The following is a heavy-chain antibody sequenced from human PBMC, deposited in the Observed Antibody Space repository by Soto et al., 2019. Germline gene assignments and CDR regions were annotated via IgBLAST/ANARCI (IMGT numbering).Heavy chain of an antibody. J-gene: IGHJ4*02. CDR1: GNSFTSYL. V-gene: IGHV5-51*01. Sequence: XESLKVSWKCSGNSFTSYLIGWVLQMPGKGLEWMGIIYPGDSDTRYSPSFQGQVTISADKSISTAYLQWSSLKASDTAMYYCARNEGEMATPYFDYCGQGTLVTVSS. CDR2: IYPGDSDT. D-gene: IGHD5-12*01. CDR3: ARNEGEMATPYFDY.